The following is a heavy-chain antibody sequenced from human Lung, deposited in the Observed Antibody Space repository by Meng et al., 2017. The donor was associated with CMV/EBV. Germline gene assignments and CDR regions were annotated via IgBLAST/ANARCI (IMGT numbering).Heavy chain of an antibody. J-gene: IGHJ6*02. CDR3: ARGLRYYDFWSGSDIYGMDV. V-gene: IGHV3-48*04. CDR2: ISSSSSTI. CDR1: GFTFSSYS. D-gene: IGHD3-3*01. Sequence: GGSLRLSCAASGFTFSSYSMNWVRQAPGKGLEWVSYISSSSSTIYYADSVKGRFTISRDNAKNSLYLQMNSLRAEETAVYYCARGLRYYDFWSGSDIYGMDVWGQGTTVTVSS.